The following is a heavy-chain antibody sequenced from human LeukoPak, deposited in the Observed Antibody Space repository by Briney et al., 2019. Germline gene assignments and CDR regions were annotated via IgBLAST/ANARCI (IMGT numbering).Heavy chain of an antibody. V-gene: IGHV4-34*01. CDR2: INHSGST. CDR1: GGSFSGYY. Sequence: PLETLSLTCAVYGGSFSGYYWSWIRQPPGKGLEWIGEINHSGSTNYNPSLKSRVTISVDTSKNQFSLKLSSVTAADTAVYYCARRRGMGAFDIWGQGTMVTVSS. D-gene: IGHD6-13*01. J-gene: IGHJ3*02. CDR3: ARRRGMGAFDI.